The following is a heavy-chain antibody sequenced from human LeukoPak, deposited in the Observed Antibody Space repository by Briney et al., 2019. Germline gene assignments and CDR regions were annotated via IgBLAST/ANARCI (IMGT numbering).Heavy chain of an antibody. CDR3: ARQAAAGTRGWFDP. Sequence: GESLKISCKDSGYIFTNYWIGWVRQMPGKGLEWMGIIYPGDSDTRYSPSFQGQVTISADKSISTAYLQWSSLKASDTAMYYCARQAAAGTRGWFDPWGQGTLVTVSS. J-gene: IGHJ5*02. D-gene: IGHD6-13*01. V-gene: IGHV5-51*01. CDR1: GYIFTNYW. CDR2: IYPGDSDT.